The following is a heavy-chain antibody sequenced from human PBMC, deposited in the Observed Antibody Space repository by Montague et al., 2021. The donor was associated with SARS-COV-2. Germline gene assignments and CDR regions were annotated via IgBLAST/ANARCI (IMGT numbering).Heavy chain of an antibody. Sequence: SLRLSCAASGFTFSSFAMSWVRQAPGKGLEWVSIIYTGGSRTHYTDSVKGRFIIPRDDSKNTLYLQMNGLRVEDTAIYYCSGNMYFYDSRGYQNMDYWGQGILVAVSS. V-gene: IGHV3-23*03. D-gene: IGHD3-22*01. CDR3: SGNMYFYDSRGYQNMDY. CDR1: GFTFSSFA. CDR2: IYTGGSRT. J-gene: IGHJ4*02.